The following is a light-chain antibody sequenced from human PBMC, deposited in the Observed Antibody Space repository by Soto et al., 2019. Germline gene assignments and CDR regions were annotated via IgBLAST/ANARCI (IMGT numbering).Light chain of an antibody. CDR3: SSYTNTNTRV. Sequence: QSALTQPASVSGSPGESITISCTGTSSDVGAYDLVSWYQQHPGKAPKLMIYDVSNRPSGVSNRFSGSKSGNTASLTISGLQAEDESDYYCSSYTNTNTRVFGGGTKVTVL. CDR2: DVS. J-gene: IGLJ3*02. V-gene: IGLV2-14*03. CDR1: SSDVGAYDL.